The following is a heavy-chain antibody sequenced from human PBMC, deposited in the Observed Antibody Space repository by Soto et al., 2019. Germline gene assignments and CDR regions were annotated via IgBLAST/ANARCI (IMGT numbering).Heavy chain of an antibody. CDR1: GDTVTKYG. CDR2: ISCYNGHT. Sequence: QVQLVQSGGEVKKPGASVKVSCKASGDTVTKYGISWVRQAPGQGLEWLGWISCYNGHTNYALKFQDRITFTTDTSTSTASMELRSLTSDDTAVYYCASATSIAVAGKETWGQGTLVTVSS. V-gene: IGHV1-18*01. J-gene: IGHJ4*02. D-gene: IGHD6-19*01. CDR3: ASATSIAVAGKET.